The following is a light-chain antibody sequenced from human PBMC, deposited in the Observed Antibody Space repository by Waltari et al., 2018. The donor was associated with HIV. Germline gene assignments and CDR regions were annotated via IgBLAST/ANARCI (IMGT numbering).Light chain of an antibody. CDR3: SSYTRSSTYV. Sequence: PGQSITISCTGTSSDVFNYNYVSWYQQHPDRAPKLMIYEVSNRPSGVANRSAGTKSGNTASLTISGLQAEDEADYYCSSYTRSSTYVFGTGTKVTVL. J-gene: IGLJ1*01. CDR1: SSDVFNYNY. V-gene: IGLV2-14*01. CDR2: EVS.